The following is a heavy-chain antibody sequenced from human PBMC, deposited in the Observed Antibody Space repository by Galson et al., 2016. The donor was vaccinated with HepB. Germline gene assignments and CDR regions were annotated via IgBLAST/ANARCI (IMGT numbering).Heavy chain of an antibody. CDR2: IYSTGST. J-gene: IGHJ5*02. D-gene: IGHD6-6*01. CDR3: AKGRRGYSSSLQTWFDP. CDR1: GGSISSSNW. Sequence: SETLSLTCAVSGGSISSSNWWSWVRQPPGKGLEWIGEIYSTGSTYYNPYPKSLVTISVDMSKKQFSLEMSSVTAADPAVYYCAKGRRGYSSSLQTWFDPWGQGTLVTVSS. V-gene: IGHV4-4*02.